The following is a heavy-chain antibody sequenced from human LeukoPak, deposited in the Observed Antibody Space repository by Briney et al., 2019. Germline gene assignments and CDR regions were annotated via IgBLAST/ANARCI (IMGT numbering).Heavy chain of an antibody. V-gene: IGHV1-69*02. D-gene: IGHD2-15*01. CDR2: IIPTLGIA. Sequence: ASVKVSCKASGGTFSSYTISWVRQAPGQGLEWMGRIIPTLGIANYAQKFQGRVTITADKSTSTAYMELSSLRSEDTAVYYCASRYCSGGSCYPTGADYWGQGTLVTVSS. CDR3: ASRYCSGGSCYPTGADY. CDR1: GGTFSSYT. J-gene: IGHJ4*02.